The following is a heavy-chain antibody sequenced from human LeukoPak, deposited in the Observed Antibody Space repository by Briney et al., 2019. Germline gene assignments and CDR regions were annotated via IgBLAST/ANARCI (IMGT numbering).Heavy chain of an antibody. D-gene: IGHD3-22*01. V-gene: IGHV4-38-2*01. J-gene: IGHJ3*02. CDR3: ARVGAYYCDSSGYQGASDI. Sequence: PSETLSLTCAVSGYSISSGYYWGWIRQPPGKGLEWIGSIYHSGSTYYNPSLKSRVTISVDTSKNHFSLKLSSVTAADSCVNYCARVGAYYCDSSGYQGASDIWGQGTMVTVSS. CDR1: GYSISSGYY. CDR2: IYHSGST.